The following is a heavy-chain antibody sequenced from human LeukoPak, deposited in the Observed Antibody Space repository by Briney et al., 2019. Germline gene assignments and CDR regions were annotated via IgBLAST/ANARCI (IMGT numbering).Heavy chain of an antibody. CDR3: ARTHSRGWYSVS. CDR2: ISYDGSNQ. D-gene: IGHD6-19*01. V-gene: IGHV3-30*04. J-gene: IGHJ5*02. CDR1: GVTFSSYA. Sequence: QPAGSLRLSCAASGVTFSSYAMHWVRQAPGRVLEWVAVISYDGSNQYYADSVKGRFTISRDNSQNPLYLQMNSLRAEDTAVYYCARTHSRGWYSVSWGRGTLVTVSS.